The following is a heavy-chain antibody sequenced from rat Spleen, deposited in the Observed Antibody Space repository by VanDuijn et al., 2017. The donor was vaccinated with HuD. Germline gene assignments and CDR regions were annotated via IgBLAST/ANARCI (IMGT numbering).Heavy chain of an antibody. D-gene: IGHD1-4*01. CDR1: GHSIASSYR. V-gene: IGHV3-3*01. J-gene: IGHJ3*01. Sequence: EVQLQESGPGLVRPSQSLSLTCSVTGHSIASSYRWNWIRKFPVNRLEWMGYINSAGSTIYHPSLKSRISISRDTSKNQFFLQVDSVTTEDTATYYCARRETTRGWFAYWGQGTLVTVSS. CDR3: ARRETTRGWFAY. CDR2: INSAGST.